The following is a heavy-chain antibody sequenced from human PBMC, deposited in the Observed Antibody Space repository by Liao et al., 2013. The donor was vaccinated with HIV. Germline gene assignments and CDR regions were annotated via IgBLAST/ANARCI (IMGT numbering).Heavy chain of an antibody. V-gene: IGHV4-34*01. CDR1: DGSFSGYY. J-gene: IGHJ4*02. D-gene: IGHD3-22*01. CDR2: INYSGGT. CDR3: ARDAYYYDESGLTRRGYMDL. Sequence: QVQLQQWGAGLLKPSETLSLTCAVYDGSFSGYYWTWIRQSPGTGLEWIGEINYSGGTNYNPSLKSRVTISLDTSKNQFSLKLTSVTAADSAVYYCARDAYYYDESGLTRRGYMDLWGQGTRVTVSS.